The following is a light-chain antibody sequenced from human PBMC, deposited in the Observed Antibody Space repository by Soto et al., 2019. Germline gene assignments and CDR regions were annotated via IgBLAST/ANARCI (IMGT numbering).Light chain of an antibody. V-gene: IGKV3-15*01. CDR3: QQYNNWWT. Sequence: EIVMTQSPATLSVSPGERATLSCRASQSVSSNLAWYQQKPGQAPRLLISGESTRATGIPARFSGSGSGTEFTRTISSRQSEDFAVYYCQQYNNWWTFGQGTKVEIK. CDR2: GES. CDR1: QSVSSN. J-gene: IGKJ1*01.